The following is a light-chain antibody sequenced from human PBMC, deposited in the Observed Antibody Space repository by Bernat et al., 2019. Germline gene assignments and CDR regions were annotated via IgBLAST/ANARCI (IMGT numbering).Light chain of an antibody. CDR3: AAWDDSLIGVV. J-gene: IGLJ2*01. CDR2: RTD. V-gene: IGLV1-44*01. CDR1: RSNIGSNT. Sequence: QSVLTQPPSASGTPGQRVIISCSGSRSNIGSNTVNWYQHLPGTAPKLLIYRTDQRPSGVPDRFSGSKSGTSAPLTISGLQSEDEADYYCAAWDDSLIGVVFGGGTTLTVL.